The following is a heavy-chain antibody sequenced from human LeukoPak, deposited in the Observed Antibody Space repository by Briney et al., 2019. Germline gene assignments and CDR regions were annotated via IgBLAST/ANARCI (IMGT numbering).Heavy chain of an antibody. CDR2: INHSGST. CDR3: ARAKGVRCLDY. V-gene: IGHV4-39*07. CDR1: GGSISSSSYY. J-gene: IGHJ4*02. D-gene: IGHD4-17*01. Sequence: PSETLSLTCTVSGGSISSSSYYWGWIRQPPGKGLEWIGEINHSGSTNYNPSLKSRVTISVDTSKNQFSLKLSSVTAADTAVYYCARAKGVRCLDYWGQGTLVTVSS.